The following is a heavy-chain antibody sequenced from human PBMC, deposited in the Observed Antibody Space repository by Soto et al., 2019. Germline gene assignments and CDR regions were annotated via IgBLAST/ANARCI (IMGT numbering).Heavy chain of an antibody. CDR2: IYYSGGT. Sequence: SETLSLTCTVSGGSISSGGYYWSWIRQHPGKGLEWIGYIYYSGGTYYNPSLKSRVTISVDTSKNQFSLKLSSVTAADTAVYYCAKVPDTVTTFSGGMDVWGQGTTVTVSS. J-gene: IGHJ6*02. CDR1: GGSISSGGYY. V-gene: IGHV4-31*03. D-gene: IGHD4-17*01. CDR3: AKVPDTVTTFSGGMDV.